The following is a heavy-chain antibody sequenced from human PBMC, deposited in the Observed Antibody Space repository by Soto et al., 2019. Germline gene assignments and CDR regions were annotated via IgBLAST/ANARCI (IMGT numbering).Heavy chain of an antibody. CDR3: ARVDIVVDYYYYGMDV. J-gene: IGHJ6*02. CDR2: ISAYNGNT. D-gene: IGHD2-15*01. CDR1: GYTFTSYG. V-gene: IGHV1-18*01. Sequence: ASVKVSCKASGYTFTSYGISWVRQAPGQGLEWMGWISAYNGNTKYAQKFQGRVTMTTDTSTSTAYMELRSLRSDDTAVYYCARVDIVVDYYYYGMDVWGQGTTVTVSS.